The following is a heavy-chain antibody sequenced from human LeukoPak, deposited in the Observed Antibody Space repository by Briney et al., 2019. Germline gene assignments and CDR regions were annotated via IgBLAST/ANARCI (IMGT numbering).Heavy chain of an antibody. CDR2: ISVRGGST. J-gene: IGHJ4*02. D-gene: IGHD1-26*01. CDR3: AKDPYSGSYFGGDYFDY. V-gene: IGHV3-23*01. Sequence: GGTLSLSCAASGFTFCSYSMNWVRQGPGKGLEWGSAISVRGGSTYYADSVKGRFTISRDNPKNTLCLQMNSLRAEDTSVYYCAKDPYSGSYFGGDYFDYWGQGNLVTVSS. CDR1: GFTFCSYS.